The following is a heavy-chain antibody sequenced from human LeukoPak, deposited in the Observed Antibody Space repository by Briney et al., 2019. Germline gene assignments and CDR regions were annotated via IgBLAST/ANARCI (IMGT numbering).Heavy chain of an antibody. V-gene: IGHV3-23*01. Sequence: GGSPRLSCAASGFTFSSYAMSWVRQAPGKGLEWVSAISGSGGSTYYADSVKGRFTISRDNSKNTLYLQMNSLRAEDTAVYYCAKMPPETYDSSGYYDYWGQGTLVTVSS. CDR1: GFTFSSYA. J-gene: IGHJ4*02. D-gene: IGHD3-22*01. CDR2: ISGSGGST. CDR3: AKMPPETYDSSGYYDY.